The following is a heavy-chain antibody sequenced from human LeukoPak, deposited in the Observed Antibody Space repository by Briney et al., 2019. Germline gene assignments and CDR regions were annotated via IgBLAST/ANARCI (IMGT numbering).Heavy chain of an antibody. Sequence: PSETLSLTWAVYGGSFSGYYWSWIRQPPEKGLEWIGEINHSGSTNYNLSLKSRVTISVDTSKNQFSLKLSSVTAADTAVYYCASFGYSGGYWGQGTLVTVSS. CDR3: ASFGYSGGY. D-gene: IGHD5-12*01. J-gene: IGHJ4*02. CDR2: INHSGST. CDR1: GGSFSGYY. V-gene: IGHV4-34*01.